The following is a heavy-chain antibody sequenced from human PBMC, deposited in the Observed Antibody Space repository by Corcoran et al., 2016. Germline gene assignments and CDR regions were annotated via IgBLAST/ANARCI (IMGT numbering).Heavy chain of an antibody. D-gene: IGHD3-22*01. V-gene: IGHV3-30*18. Sequence: QVQLVESGGGVVQPGRSLRLSCAASGFTFSSYGMHWVRQAPGKGLEWVAVISYDGSNKYYADSVKGRFTISRDNSKNTLYLQMNSLRAEDTAVYYCAKEPRDSSGYNWGQGTLVTVSS. J-gene: IGHJ4*02. CDR1: GFTFSSYG. CDR2: ISYDGSNK. CDR3: AKEPRDSSGYN.